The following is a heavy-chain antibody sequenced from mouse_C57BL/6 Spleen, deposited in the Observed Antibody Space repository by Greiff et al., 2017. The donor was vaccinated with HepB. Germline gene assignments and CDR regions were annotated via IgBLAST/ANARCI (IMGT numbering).Heavy chain of an antibody. D-gene: IGHD2-4*01. CDR2: ISYDGSN. CDR3: ARGSDYDGAWFAY. CDR1: GYSITSGYY. J-gene: IGHJ3*01. Sequence: VQLKESGPGLVKPSQSLSLTCSVTGYSITSGYYWNWIRQFPGNKLEWMGYISYDGSNNYNPSLKNRISITRDTSKNQFFLKLNSVTTENTATYYCARGSDYDGAWFAYWGQGTLVTVSA. V-gene: IGHV3-6*01.